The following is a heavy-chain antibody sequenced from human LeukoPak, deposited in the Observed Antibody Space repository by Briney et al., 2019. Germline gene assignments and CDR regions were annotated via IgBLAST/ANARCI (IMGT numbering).Heavy chain of an antibody. Sequence: PGGSLRLSCAASGFTFEDYAMHWVRQAPGKGLEWVSGINWNSASTGYADSVKGRFTISRDNVMNSLYLQMNSLRPEDTAVYYCAKDGGYCSGGSCYSNFDYWGQGTLVTVSS. CDR3: AKDGGYCSGGSCYSNFDY. D-gene: IGHD2-15*01. CDR2: INWNSAST. CDR1: GFTFEDYA. J-gene: IGHJ4*02. V-gene: IGHV3-9*01.